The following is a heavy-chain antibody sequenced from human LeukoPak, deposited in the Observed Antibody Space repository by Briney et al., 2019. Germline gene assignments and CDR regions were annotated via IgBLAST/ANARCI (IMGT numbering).Heavy chain of an antibody. V-gene: IGHV4-34*01. D-gene: IGHD3-16*01. Sequence: SETLSLTCAVYGGSFSGHYWSWIRQPPGKGLEWIGEINHSGSTNYNPSLKSRVTISVDTSKNQFSLKLSSVTAADTAVYYCARLLGDYVWGSYPWRGGYFDYWGQGTLVTVSS. CDR1: GGSFSGHY. J-gene: IGHJ4*02. CDR3: ARLLGDYVWGSYPWRGGYFDY. CDR2: INHSGST.